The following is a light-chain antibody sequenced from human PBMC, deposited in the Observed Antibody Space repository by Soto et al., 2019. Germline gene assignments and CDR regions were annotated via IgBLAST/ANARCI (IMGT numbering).Light chain of an antibody. CDR1: QSMSRW. V-gene: IGKV1-5*01. Sequence: DIQMTQSPSTLSASVGDRVTVTCRARQSMSRWLAWYQQKPGKAPKLLIHDASDLESGVPSRFSGSGSGTDFTLTISSLQPDDFATYYCQQYKTYPLTFGGGTKVEIK. CDR3: QQYKTYPLT. CDR2: DAS. J-gene: IGKJ4*01.